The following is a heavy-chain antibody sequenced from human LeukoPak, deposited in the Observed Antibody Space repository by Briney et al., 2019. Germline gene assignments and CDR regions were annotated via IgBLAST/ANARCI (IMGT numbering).Heavy chain of an antibody. V-gene: IGHV4-34*01. CDR1: GGSFSGYY. D-gene: IGHD3-16*02. CDR2: INHSGST. CDR3: ARVTFGGAIAGN. Sequence: SETLSLTCAVYGGSFSGYYWSWIRQPPGKGLEWIGEINHSGSTNYNPSLKSRVTISVDTSKNQFSLKLSSVTAADTAVYYCARVTFGGAIAGNWGQGTLVTVSS. J-gene: IGHJ4*02.